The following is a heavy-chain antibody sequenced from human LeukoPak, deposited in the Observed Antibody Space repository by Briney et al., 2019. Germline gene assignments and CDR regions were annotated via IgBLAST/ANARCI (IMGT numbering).Heavy chain of an antibody. CDR1: GFTFSSYW. V-gene: IGHV3-74*01. CDR3: ARDTDTAMDV. Sequence: GGSLRLSCAASGFTFSSYWMNWVRQAPGKGLVWVSRIASDGSSTTYADSVKGRFSISRDNAKNTLYLQMNNLKTEDTAVYYCARDTDTAMDVWGQGTTVTVSS. CDR2: IASDGSST. J-gene: IGHJ6*02.